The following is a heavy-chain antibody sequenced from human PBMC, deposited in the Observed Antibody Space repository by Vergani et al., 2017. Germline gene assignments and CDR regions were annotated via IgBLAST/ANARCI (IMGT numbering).Heavy chain of an antibody. CDR2: IGWDGGST. J-gene: IGHJ6*02. CDR3: AKEVVSASMYVNGMDV. Sequence: EVQLVESGGVVVQPGGSLRLSCAASGFTFDDYGMHWVRQAPGKGLEWVSVIGWDGGSTSYADSVKGRFTISRVDSKSSLFLQMNSLRPEDTAVYYCAKEVVSASMYVNGMDVWGQGTMVTVSS. D-gene: IGHD2-2*01. CDR1: GFTFDDYG. V-gene: IGHV3-43D*03.